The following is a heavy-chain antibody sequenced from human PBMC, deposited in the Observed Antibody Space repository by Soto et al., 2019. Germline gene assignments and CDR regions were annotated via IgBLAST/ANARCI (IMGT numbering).Heavy chain of an antibody. CDR2: MNPGSGDT. Sequence: ASVKVSCTASGYSFTNNDVSWVRQATGQGLEWMGWMNPGSGDTGYAQKFQGRVTMTRDISIATAYMELSSLTSDDTAIYYCARMAMFGSLNWFDPWGQGTLGTVTS. CDR3: ARMAMFGSLNWFDP. J-gene: IGHJ5*02. D-gene: IGHD3-10*01. CDR1: GYSFTNND. V-gene: IGHV1-8*01.